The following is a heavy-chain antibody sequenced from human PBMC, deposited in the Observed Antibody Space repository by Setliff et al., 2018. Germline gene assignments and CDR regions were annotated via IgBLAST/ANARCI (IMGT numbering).Heavy chain of an antibody. CDR2: ISHGVST. V-gene: IGHV4-30-4*01. D-gene: IGHD2-2*01. CDR3: ARTHCTTTSCFYFHY. CDR1: GASVTSFDYY. Sequence: SETLSLACTVSGASVTSFDYYWSWIRQPPGKGLEYIGHISHGVSTSYSPSLKSRLSISADTSKNQFSLKLTSVTAADTAVYYCARTHCTTTSCFYFHYWGQGTVVTVSS. J-gene: IGHJ4*02.